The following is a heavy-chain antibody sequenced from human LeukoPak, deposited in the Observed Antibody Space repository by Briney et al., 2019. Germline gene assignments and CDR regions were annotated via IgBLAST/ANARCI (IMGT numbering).Heavy chain of an antibody. Sequence: PGGSLRLSCAASGFTFSSYWMSWVRQAPGKGLEWVANIKQDGSEKYYVDSVKGRFTISRDNAKNSLYLQMNSLRAEDTAVYYCARQDFWSGYSAVDVWGKGTTVTVSS. J-gene: IGHJ6*04. CDR2: IKQDGSEK. CDR3: ARQDFWSGYSAVDV. V-gene: IGHV3-7*01. CDR1: GFTFSSYW. D-gene: IGHD3-3*01.